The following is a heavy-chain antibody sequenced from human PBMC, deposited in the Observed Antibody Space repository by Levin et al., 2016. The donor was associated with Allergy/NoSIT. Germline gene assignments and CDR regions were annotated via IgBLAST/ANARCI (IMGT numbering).Heavy chain of an antibody. J-gene: IGHJ6*02. CDR2: IDPSDSYT. Sequence: GGPLRLSCKGSGYSFTSYWISWVRQMPGKGLEWMGRIDPSDSYTNYSPSFQGHVTISADKSISTAYLQWSSLKASDTAMYYCASLWPPHSSSWPDWAHYGMDVWGQGTTVTVSS. CDR3: ASLWPPHSSSWPDWAHYGMDV. D-gene: IGHD6-13*01. V-gene: IGHV5-10-1*01. CDR1: GYSFTSYW.